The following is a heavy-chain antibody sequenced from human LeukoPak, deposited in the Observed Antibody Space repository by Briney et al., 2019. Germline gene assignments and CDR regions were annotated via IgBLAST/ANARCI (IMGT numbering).Heavy chain of an antibody. CDR1: GYTFTSYG. V-gene: IGHV1-18*01. J-gene: IGHJ4*02. CDR3: ARRGDLFPDY. CDR2: ISAYNGNT. Sequence: AASGKVSCKASGYTFTSYGISWVRQAPGQGLEWMGWISAYNGNTKYAQKLQGRVTMTTDTSTSTAYMELRGLRSDDTAVYYCARRGDLFPDYWGQGTLVTVSS. D-gene: IGHD3-10*01.